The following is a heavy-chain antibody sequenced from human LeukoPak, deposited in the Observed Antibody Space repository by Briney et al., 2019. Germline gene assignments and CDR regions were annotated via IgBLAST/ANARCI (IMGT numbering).Heavy chain of an antibody. Sequence: SETLSLTRTVSGASISSGSHHWSWIRQPAGKGLEWIGRIYTSGSTNYNPSLKSRVSISVDMSKNQFSLKLSSVTAADTAVYYCARDKGGFLYFGEYDPWGQGTLVTVFS. CDR1: GASISSGSHH. CDR2: IYTSGST. CDR3: ARDKGGFLYFGEYDP. D-gene: IGHD3-10*01. V-gene: IGHV4-61*02. J-gene: IGHJ5*02.